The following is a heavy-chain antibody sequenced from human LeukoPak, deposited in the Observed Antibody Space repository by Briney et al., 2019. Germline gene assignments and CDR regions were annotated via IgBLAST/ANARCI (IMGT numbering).Heavy chain of an antibody. D-gene: IGHD4-17*01. Sequence: SETLSLTCTFSGGSISSSSYYWGWIRQPPGKGLEWIGSIYYSGNTYYNPSLKSRVTISVDTSKNQFSLELNSVTAADTAVYYCARADRAGDYGYYFDYWGQGTPVTVSS. CDR1: GGSISSSSYY. J-gene: IGHJ4*02. V-gene: IGHV4-39*07. CDR3: ARADRAGDYGYYFDY. CDR2: IYYSGNT.